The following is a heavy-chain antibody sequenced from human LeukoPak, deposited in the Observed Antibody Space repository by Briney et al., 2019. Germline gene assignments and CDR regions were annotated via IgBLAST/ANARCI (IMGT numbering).Heavy chain of an antibody. V-gene: IGHV3-15*01. CDR3: TTDGAPRGGWSFDY. CDR2: IKSKTDGGTT. CDR1: GFTFSSYW. J-gene: IGHJ4*02. D-gene: IGHD6-19*01. Sequence: GGSLRLSCAASGFTFSSYWMSWVRQAPGKGLEWVGRIKSKTDGGTTDYAAPVKGRFTISRDASKNTLYLQMNSLKTEDTAVYYCTTDGAPRGGWSFDYWGQGTLVTVSS.